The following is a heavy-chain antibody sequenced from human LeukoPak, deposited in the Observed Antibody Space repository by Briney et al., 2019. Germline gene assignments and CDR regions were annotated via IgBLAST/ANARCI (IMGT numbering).Heavy chain of an antibody. CDR1: GFTFSSYA. J-gene: IGHJ4*02. Sequence: PGGSLRLSCAASGFTFSSYAMHWVRQAPGKGLEWVAVISYDGSNKYYADSVKGRFTISRDNSKNTLYLQMNSLRAEDTAVYYCAREESRRGDGFDYWGQGTLVTVSS. D-gene: IGHD4-17*01. CDR2: ISYDGSNK. V-gene: IGHV3-30-3*01. CDR3: AREESRRGDGFDY.